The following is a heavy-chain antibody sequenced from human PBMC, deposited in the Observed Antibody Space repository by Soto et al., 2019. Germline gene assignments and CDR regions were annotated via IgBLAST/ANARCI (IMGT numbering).Heavy chain of an antibody. V-gene: IGHV3-23*01. Sequence: GGSLRLSCVASGFTFENYAMSWVRQAPGKGLEWVSAISGSCGTTYYSDSVKGRFTISRDNSKNTVYLQMNDLRVEDAAEYFCAKDSWAIFGVPAGEYYAMDVWGQGTTVTVSS. CDR2: ISGSCGTT. CDR3: AKDSWAIFGVPAGEYYAMDV. J-gene: IGHJ6*02. D-gene: IGHD3-3*01. CDR1: GFTFENYA.